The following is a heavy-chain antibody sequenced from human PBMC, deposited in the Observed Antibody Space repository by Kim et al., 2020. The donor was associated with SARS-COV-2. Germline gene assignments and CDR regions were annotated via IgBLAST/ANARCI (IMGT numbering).Heavy chain of an antibody. J-gene: IGHJ3*02. CDR1: GFTFSSYD. D-gene: IGHD3-22*01. Sequence: GGSLRLSCAASGFTFSSYDMHWVRQATGKGLEWVSAIGTAGDTYYPGSVKGRFTISRENAKNSLYLQMNSLRAGDTAVYYCARGYYYDSSGYYYTRLGSAFVIWGQGTMVTVSS. CDR2: IGTAGDT. CDR3: ARGYYYDSSGYYYTRLGSAFVI. V-gene: IGHV3-13*04.